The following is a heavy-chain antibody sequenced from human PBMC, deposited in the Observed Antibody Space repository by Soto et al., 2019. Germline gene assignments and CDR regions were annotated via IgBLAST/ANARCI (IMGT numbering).Heavy chain of an antibody. V-gene: IGHV3-48*01. CDR3: ASHESYEVLLWFGES. Sequence: GGSLRLSCAASGFTFSSYSMNWVRQAPGKGLEWVSYISSSSSTIYYADSVKGRFTISRDNAKNSLYLQMNSLRAEDTAVYYCASHESYEVLLWFGESWGQGTLVTVSS. J-gene: IGHJ4*02. CDR1: GFTFSSYS. D-gene: IGHD3-10*01. CDR2: ISSSSSTI.